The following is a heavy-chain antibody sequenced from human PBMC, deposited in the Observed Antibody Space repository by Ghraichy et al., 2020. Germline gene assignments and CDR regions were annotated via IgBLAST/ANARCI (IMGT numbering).Heavy chain of an antibody. CDR2: IYYSGST. V-gene: IGHV4-59*01. J-gene: IGHJ6*02. Sequence: DSLNISCTVSGGSISSYYWSWIRQPPGKGLEWIGYIYYSGSTNYNPSLKSRVTISVDTSKNQFSLKLSSVTAADTAVYYCARDNANSYYYYGMDVWGQGTTVTVSS. CDR3: ARDNANSYYYYGMDV. CDR1: GGSISSYY. D-gene: IGHD2-2*01.